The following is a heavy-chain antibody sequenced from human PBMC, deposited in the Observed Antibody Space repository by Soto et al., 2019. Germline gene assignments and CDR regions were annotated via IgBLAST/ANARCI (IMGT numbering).Heavy chain of an antibody. CDR2: IYYSGST. J-gene: IGHJ6*02. CDR1: GATISSGGYY. CDR3: ARQPNYYDSSRSYGDTYWLYYGMDV. Sequence: PSETLSLTCTFSGATISSGGYYLSWIRQHPGKGLEWIGYIYYSGSTYYNPSLKSRVTISVDTSKNQFSLKLSSVTAADMAVYYCARQPNYYDSSRSYGDTYWLYYGMDVWGQGTTVTGSS. V-gene: IGHV4-31*03. D-gene: IGHD3-22*01.